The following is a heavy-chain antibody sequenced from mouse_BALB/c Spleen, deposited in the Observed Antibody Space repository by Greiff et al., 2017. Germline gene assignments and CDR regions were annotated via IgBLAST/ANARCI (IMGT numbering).Heavy chain of an antibody. V-gene: IGHV5-9-3*01. CDR1: GFTFSSYA. CDR3: ARQDYDGYYYAMDY. Sequence: EVNLVESGGGLVKPGGSLKLSCAASGFTFSSYAMSWVRQTPEKRLEWVATISSGGSYTYYPDSVKGRFTISRDNAKNTLYLQMSSLRSEDTAMYYCARQDYDGYYYAMDYWGQGTSVTVSS. J-gene: IGHJ4*01. D-gene: IGHD2-4*01. CDR2: ISSGGSYT.